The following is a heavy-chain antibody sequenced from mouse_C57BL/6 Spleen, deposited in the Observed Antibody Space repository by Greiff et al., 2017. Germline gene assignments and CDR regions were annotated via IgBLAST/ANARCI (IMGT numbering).Heavy chain of an antibody. D-gene: IGHD1-1*01. CDR2: IHPNSGST. CDR1: GYTFTSYW. CDR3: ARSEFITMVVADYFDY. Sequence: QVQLQQPGAELVKPGASVKLSCKASGYTFTSYWMHWVKQRPGQGLEWIGMIHPNSGSTNYNEKFKSKATLTVDKSSSTAYMQLSSLTSEDSAVYYCARSEFITMVVADYFDYWGQGTTLTVSS. V-gene: IGHV1-64*01. J-gene: IGHJ2*01.